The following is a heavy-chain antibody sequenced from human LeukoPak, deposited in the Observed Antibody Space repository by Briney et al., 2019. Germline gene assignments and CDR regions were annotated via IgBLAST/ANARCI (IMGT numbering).Heavy chain of an antibody. D-gene: IGHD1-1*01. CDR1: DDSMISYH. Sequence: SETLSLTCSVSDDSMISYHWSWIRQSAGKGLEWIGRIYSTGSTDYNPSLMSRVTMSVDTAKKQFSLKLRSVTAADTAIYYCADAERTVNVFDIWGQGTMVTVSS. V-gene: IGHV4-4*07. J-gene: IGHJ3*02. CDR3: ADAERTVNVFDI. CDR2: IYSTGST.